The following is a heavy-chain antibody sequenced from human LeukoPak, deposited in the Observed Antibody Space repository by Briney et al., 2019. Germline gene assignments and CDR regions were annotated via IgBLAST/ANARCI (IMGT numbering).Heavy chain of an antibody. J-gene: IGHJ4*02. CDR1: GGSISSTSYY. Sequence: MSSETLSLTCTVSGGSISSTSYYWGWIRQPPGKGLEWIGSIYSGGSTYYNSSLKSRLTISVVTSKNQFSLKLSSVTAADTAVYYCARVTGYYMALDYWGQGTVVTVSS. CDR2: IYSGGST. CDR3: ARVTGYYMALDY. D-gene: IGHD3-9*01. V-gene: IGHV4-39*01.